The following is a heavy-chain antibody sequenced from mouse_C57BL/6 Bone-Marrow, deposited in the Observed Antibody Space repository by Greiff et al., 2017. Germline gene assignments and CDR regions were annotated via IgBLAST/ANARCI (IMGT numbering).Heavy chain of an antibody. D-gene: IGHD6-2*01. V-gene: IGHV2-2*02. CDR2: IWSGGST. CDR3: SRVSTRAMDY. CDR1: GFSFTSYG. J-gene: IGHJ4*01. Sequence: VQLQESGPGLVQPSQSLSITCTVSGFSFTSYGVHWVRQSPGKGLEWLGVIWSGGSTDYNAAFISRLSISKDYSKSQVFFKMNSLKANDTAIYYCSRVSTRAMDYWGQGTSVTVSS.